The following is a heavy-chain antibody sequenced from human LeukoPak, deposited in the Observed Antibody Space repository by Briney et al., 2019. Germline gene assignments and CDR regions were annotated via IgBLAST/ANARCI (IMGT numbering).Heavy chain of an antibody. Sequence: SETLSLTCTVSGGSISSGDYYWSWIRQPPGKGLEWIGYIYYSGSTYYNPSLKSRVTISVDTSRNQFSLKLRSVTAADTAVYYCALVVTQGMNDYWGQGTLVTVSS. V-gene: IGHV4-30-4*01. J-gene: IGHJ4*02. CDR3: ALVVTQGMNDY. CDR1: GGSISSGDYY. CDR2: IYYSGST. D-gene: IGHD2-21*02.